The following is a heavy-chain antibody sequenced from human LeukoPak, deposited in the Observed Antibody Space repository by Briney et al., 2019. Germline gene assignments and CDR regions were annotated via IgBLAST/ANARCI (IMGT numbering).Heavy chain of an antibody. V-gene: IGHV4-30-2*01. D-gene: IGHD5-12*01. CDR3: ARGPLRYRPHAFDI. Sequence: SETLSLTCAVSGGSISSGGYSWSWIRQPPGKGLEWIGYIYHSGSTYYNPSLKSRVTISVDTSKNQFSLKLSSVTAADTAVYYCARGPLRYRPHAFDIWGQGTMVTVSS. CDR1: GGSISSGGYS. J-gene: IGHJ3*02. CDR2: IYHSGST.